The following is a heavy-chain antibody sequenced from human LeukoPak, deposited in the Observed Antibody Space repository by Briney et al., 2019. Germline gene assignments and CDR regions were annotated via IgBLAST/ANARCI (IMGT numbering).Heavy chain of an antibody. CDR2: IYYSGST. D-gene: IGHD4-11*01. J-gene: IGHJ5*02. V-gene: IGHV4-59*01. Sequence: SETLSLTCTVSGGSISSYYWSWIRQPPGKGLEWIGYIYYSGSTNYNPSLKSRVTISVDTSKNQFSLKLSSVTAADTAVYYCARVWITNTVTAYWFDPWGQGTLVTVSS. CDR3: ARVWITNTVTAYWFDP. CDR1: GGSISSYY.